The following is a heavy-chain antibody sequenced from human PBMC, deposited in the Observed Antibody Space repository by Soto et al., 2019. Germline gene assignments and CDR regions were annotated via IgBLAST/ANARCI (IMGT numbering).Heavy chain of an antibody. CDR1: GFTFSSYG. CDR2: ISYDGSNK. Sequence: QVQLVESGGGVVQPGRSLRLSCAASGFTFSSYGMHWVRQAPGKGLEWVAVISYDGSNKYYADSVKGRFTISRDNSKNMLYLQMNSLRAEDTAVYYCAKDPPNYYGSGTFPYIWGQGTLVTVSS. V-gene: IGHV3-30*18. CDR3: AKDPPNYYGSGTFPYI. J-gene: IGHJ4*02. D-gene: IGHD3-10*01.